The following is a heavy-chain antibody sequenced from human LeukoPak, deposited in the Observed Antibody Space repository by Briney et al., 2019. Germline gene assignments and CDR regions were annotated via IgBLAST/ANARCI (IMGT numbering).Heavy chain of an antibody. D-gene: IGHD3-22*01. CDR2: IFTGDSDT. CDR3: ASANYYDSSGYLGDAFDI. Sequence: GVSLKISSKGSGYGFTSYWIGWVRPMPGKGLGWMGIIFTGDSDTRYSPSFQGQVTISADKSISPAYLQWSSLKASDTAMYYCASANYYDSSGYLGDAFDIWGQGTMVTVSS. V-gene: IGHV5-51*01. CDR1: GYGFTSYW. J-gene: IGHJ3*02.